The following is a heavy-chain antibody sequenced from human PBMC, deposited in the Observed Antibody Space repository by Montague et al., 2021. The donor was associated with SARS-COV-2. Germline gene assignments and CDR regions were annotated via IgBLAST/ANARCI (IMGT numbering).Heavy chain of an antibody. CDR3: ARWDPQIRTLFGFRGKSANDY. Sequence: SETLSLTCAVYGESFSGYYWTWIRQSPGRGLEWTAEINDGGTTNYNWSLKSRVTISVDTSKNQFSLKLNSVTVADTAVYYCARWDPQIRTLFGFRGKSANDYWGQGALVTVSS. J-gene: IGHJ4*02. CDR2: INDGGTT. CDR1: GESFSGYY. D-gene: IGHD4-23*01. V-gene: IGHV4-34*01.